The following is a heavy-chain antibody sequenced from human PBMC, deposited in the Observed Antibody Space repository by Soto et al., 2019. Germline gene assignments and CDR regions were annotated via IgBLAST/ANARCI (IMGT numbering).Heavy chain of an antibody. Sequence: SETRSLTCTVSGGYISSYYWSWIRQPPGKGLEWIGYIYYSGSTNYNPSLKSRVTISVDTSKNQFSLKLSSVTAADTAVYYCARVVRQWLPPDYWGQGTLVTVSS. CDR1: GGYISSYY. D-gene: IGHD6-19*01. V-gene: IGHV4-59*01. CDR3: ARVVRQWLPPDY. CDR2: IYYSGST. J-gene: IGHJ4*02.